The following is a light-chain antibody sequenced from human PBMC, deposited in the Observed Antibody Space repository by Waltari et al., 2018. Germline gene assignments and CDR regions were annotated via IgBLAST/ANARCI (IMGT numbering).Light chain of an antibody. CDR1: QSGSRT. V-gene: IGKV3-20*01. Sequence: EIVLTRSPGTLSLSPGERATLSCRASQSGSRTLAWYQQKPGQAPRLLIYDASSRATGIPDRFSGSGSGTDFSLTISRLEPEDFAVYYCQKYGTLPATFGQGTKVEIK. J-gene: IGKJ1*01. CDR3: QKYGTLPAT. CDR2: DAS.